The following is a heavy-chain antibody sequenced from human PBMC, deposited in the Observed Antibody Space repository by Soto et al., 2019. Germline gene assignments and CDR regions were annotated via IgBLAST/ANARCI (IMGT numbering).Heavy chain of an antibody. CDR3: ARQSPPRYYGSGSYQDYYYGMDV. J-gene: IGHJ6*02. Sequence: SCKGSGYSFTSYWIGWVRQMPGKGLEWMGIIYPGDSDTRYSPSFQGQVTISADKSISTAYLQWSSLKASDTAMYYCARQSPPRYYGSGSYQDYYYGMDVWGQGATVTVSS. D-gene: IGHD3-10*01. CDR1: GYSFTSYW. CDR2: IYPGDSDT. V-gene: IGHV5-51*01.